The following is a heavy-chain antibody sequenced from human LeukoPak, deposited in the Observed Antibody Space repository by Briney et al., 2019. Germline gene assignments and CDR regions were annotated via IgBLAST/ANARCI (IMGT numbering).Heavy chain of an antibody. D-gene: IGHD2-8*01. J-gene: IGHJ4*02. CDR1: GGSISSNNW. CDR2: IYPSGSV. V-gene: IGHV4-4*02. CDR3: ARDLGTLKEANGMGY. Sequence: SETLSLTCAVSGGSISSNNWWNWVRQPPGKGLEWIGEIYPSGSVNYSPSLKSRVTISVDKSKNQFSLNPNSLTAADTVVYYCARDLGTLKEANGMGYWGQGALVTVSS.